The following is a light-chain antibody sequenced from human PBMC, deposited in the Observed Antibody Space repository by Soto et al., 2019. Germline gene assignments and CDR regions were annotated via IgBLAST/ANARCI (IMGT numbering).Light chain of an antibody. V-gene: IGKV1-39*01. CDR1: QSISSY. CDR2: AAS. J-gene: IGKJ5*01. CDR3: QQSYSTSLT. Sequence: DIQMTQSPSSLSASVGDRVTITCRASQSISSYLNWYQQKPGKAPMLLIYAASSLESGVPSRFSGSGSGTDFTLTISSLQPEDFATYSCQQSYSTSLTSSQGTRLEIK.